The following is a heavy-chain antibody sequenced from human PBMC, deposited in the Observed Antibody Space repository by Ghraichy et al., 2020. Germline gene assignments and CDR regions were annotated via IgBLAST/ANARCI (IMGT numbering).Heavy chain of an antibody. Sequence: SETLSLTCAVYGGSFSGYYWSWIRQPPGKGLEWIGEINHSGSTNYNPSLKSRVTISVDTSKNQFSLKLSSVTAADTAVYYCARGLGIAVAGFPYFDYWGQGTLVTVSS. V-gene: IGHV4-34*01. D-gene: IGHD6-19*01. J-gene: IGHJ4*02. CDR3: ARGLGIAVAGFPYFDY. CDR1: GGSFSGYY. CDR2: INHSGST.